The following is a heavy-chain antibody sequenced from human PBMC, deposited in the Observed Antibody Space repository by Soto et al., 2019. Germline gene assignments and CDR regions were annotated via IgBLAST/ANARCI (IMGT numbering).Heavy chain of an antibody. J-gene: IGHJ5*02. CDR3: ARGRGEFDA. CDR2: IYHTGGR. CDR1: GDSINNTYW. Sequence: PSETLSLTCFVSGDSINNTYWWSWVRQAPGKGLEWIGEIYHTGGRSYMPSLRGRITLSVDTSKNQFSLKLTSVTAADTAVYYCARGRGEFDAWGQGTPVTVS. V-gene: IGHV4-4*02. D-gene: IGHD2-21*01.